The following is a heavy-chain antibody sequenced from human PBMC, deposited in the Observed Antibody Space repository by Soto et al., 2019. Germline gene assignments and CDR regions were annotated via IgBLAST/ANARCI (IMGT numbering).Heavy chain of an antibody. CDR1: GASISSSSYY. CDR2: IYYSGST. CDR3: ARQRPMTYYYYGMDV. J-gene: IGHJ6*02. Sequence: SETLSLTCTVSGASISSSSYYWGWIRQPPGKGLEWIGSIYYSGSTYYNPSLKSRATISVDTSKKQFSLKLSSVTAADTAVYYCARQRPMTYYYYGMDVWGQGTTVTVSS. V-gene: IGHV4-39*01. D-gene: IGHD3-22*01.